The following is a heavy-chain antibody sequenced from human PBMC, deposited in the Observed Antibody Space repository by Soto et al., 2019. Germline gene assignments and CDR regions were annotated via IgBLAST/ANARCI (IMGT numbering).Heavy chain of an antibody. V-gene: IGHV4-59*01. J-gene: IGHJ4*02. Sequence: SETLSLTCTVSGGSISSYYWSWIRQPPGKGLEWIGYIYYSGSTNYNPSLKSRVTISVDTSKNQFSLKLSSVTAADTAVYYCARVATAAGNHYFDYWGQGTLVTVSS. D-gene: IGHD6-13*01. CDR2: IYYSGST. CDR1: GGSISSYY. CDR3: ARVATAAGNHYFDY.